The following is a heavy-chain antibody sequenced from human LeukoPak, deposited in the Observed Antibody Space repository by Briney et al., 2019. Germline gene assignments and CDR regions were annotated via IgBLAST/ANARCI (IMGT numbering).Heavy chain of an antibody. J-gene: IGHJ4*02. D-gene: IGHD6-19*01. V-gene: IGHV3-11*01. CDR2: ISIGGSTI. CDR1: GFKFSDYY. CDR3: AREGPIAVAGTFDF. Sequence: GGSLRLSCAASGFKFSDYYMSWIRQAPGKGLEWLACISIGGSTIYYADSVKGRFTISRDNAKNSLFLQMNSLRVDDTAVYFCAREGPIAVAGTFDFWGQGTLVTVSS.